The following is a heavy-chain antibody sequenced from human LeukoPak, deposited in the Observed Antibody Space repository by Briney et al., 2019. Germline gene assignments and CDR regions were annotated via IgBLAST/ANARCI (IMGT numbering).Heavy chain of an antibody. J-gene: IGHJ4*02. CDR2: ISYDGSNK. V-gene: IGHV3-30-3*01. D-gene: IGHD3-16*01. Sequence: PGGSLRLSCAASGFTFSSYAMHWVRQAPGKGLEWVAVISYDGSNKNYADSVKGRFTVSRDNSKNTLYLQMNSLRAEDTAVYYCARDHSWGGFDYWGQGTLVTVSS. CDR3: ARDHSWGGFDY. CDR1: GFTFSSYA.